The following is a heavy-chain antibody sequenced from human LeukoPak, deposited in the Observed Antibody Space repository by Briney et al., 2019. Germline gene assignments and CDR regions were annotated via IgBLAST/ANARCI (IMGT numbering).Heavy chain of an antibody. CDR3: ASVDYYGSGNYYDDVDY. V-gene: IGHV3-21*01. CDR2: ISSSSSYI. D-gene: IGHD3-10*01. Sequence: GGSLRLSCAASGFTFSSYSMNWVRQAPGKGLEWVSSISSSSSYIYYADSVKGRFTISRDNAKNSLYLQMNSLRAEDTALYYCASVDYYGSGNYYDDVDYWGQGTLVTVSS. J-gene: IGHJ4*02. CDR1: GFTFSSYS.